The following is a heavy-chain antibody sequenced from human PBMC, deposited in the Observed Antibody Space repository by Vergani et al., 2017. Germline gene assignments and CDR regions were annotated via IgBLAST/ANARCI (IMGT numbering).Heavy chain of an antibody. V-gene: IGHV1-69*06. Sequence: QVQLVQSGAEVKKPGSSVKVSCKASGGTFSSYAISWVRQAPGQGLEWMGGIIPIFVTANYAQKFQGRVTITADKSTSTAYMELSSLRSEDTAVYYCAGEDIVVVPAAPRGGWFDPWGQGTLVTVSS. D-gene: IGHD2-2*01. CDR2: IIPIFVTA. CDR1: GGTFSSYA. J-gene: IGHJ5*02. CDR3: AGEDIVVVPAAPRGGWFDP.